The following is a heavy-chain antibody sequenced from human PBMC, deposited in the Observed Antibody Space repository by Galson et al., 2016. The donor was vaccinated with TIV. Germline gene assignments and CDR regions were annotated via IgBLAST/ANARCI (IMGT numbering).Heavy chain of an antibody. V-gene: IGHV6-1*01. CDR1: GDSVSSNSAA. Sequence: CAISGDSVSSNSAAWKWLRQSPSRGLEWLGRTFYRSKWYNDYAPSVKSRITINPDTSKNQFSLQLNSVTPEDTAVYYCARATPSVFGIIMTLDSWGQGTLVTVSS. D-gene: IGHD3-16*01. CDR2: TFYRSKWYN. CDR3: ARATPSVFGIIMTLDS. J-gene: IGHJ4*02.